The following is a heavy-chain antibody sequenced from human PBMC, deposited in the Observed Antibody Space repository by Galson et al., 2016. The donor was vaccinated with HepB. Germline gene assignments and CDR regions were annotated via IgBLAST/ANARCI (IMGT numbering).Heavy chain of an antibody. CDR3: ARGRDKAEAHYALDV. D-gene: IGHD4/OR15-4a*01. J-gene: IGHJ6*02. CDR2: IIPIFRTP. CDR1: GGTFSSFG. Sequence: SVKVSCKASGGTFSSFGLSWVRQAPGQGLEWMGGIIPIFRTPTYAQSFQGRVTITADTSTSTAHLEMTSLRFEDTAVHFCARGRDKAEAHYALDVWGQGTTVIV. V-gene: IGHV1-69*06.